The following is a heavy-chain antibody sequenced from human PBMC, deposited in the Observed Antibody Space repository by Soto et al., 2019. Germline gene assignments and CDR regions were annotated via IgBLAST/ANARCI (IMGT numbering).Heavy chain of an antibody. D-gene: IGHD3-16*01. Sequence: HVQLVQSGAEVRKPGASVKVSCKASGYTFSTFGITWVRQAPGQGLEWMGWISAANGDAYYGEKFRDRVTLTTDTSTGTAYMELRSLRSDDTAVYSCARVALDLEWSTLPFDYWGQGTLVTVSS. V-gene: IGHV1-18*01. CDR2: ISAANGDA. CDR1: GYTFSTFG. CDR3: ARVALDLEWSTLPFDY. J-gene: IGHJ4*02.